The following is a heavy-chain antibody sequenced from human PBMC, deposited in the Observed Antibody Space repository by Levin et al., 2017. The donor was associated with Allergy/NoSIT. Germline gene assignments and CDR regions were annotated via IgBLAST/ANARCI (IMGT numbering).Heavy chain of an antibody. CDR3: AHSLDQSIWFGELLYTPWFDY. CDR2: IYWDDDK. D-gene: IGHD3-10*01. J-gene: IGHJ4*02. V-gene: IGHV2-5*02. Sequence: VSGPTLVKPTQTLTLTCTFSGFSLSTSGVGVGWIRQPPGKALEWLALIYWDDDKRYSPSLKSRLTITKDTSKNQVVLTMTNMDPVDTATYYCAHSLDQSIWFGELLYTPWFDYWGQGTLVTVSS. CDR1: GFSLSTSGVG.